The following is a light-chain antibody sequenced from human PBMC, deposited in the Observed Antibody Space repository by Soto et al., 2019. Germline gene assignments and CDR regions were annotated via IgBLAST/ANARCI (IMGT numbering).Light chain of an antibody. CDR2: DAS. Sequence: EIVLSQSPATLSLSPGERATHSCRASQSVSSDLAWYQQKPGQAPRLLIYDASNRATGIPARFSGSGSGTDFTLTISSLEPEDFAVYYWQQRSNRPSTFGQATRLEIK. CDR3: QQRSNRPST. V-gene: IGKV3-11*01. J-gene: IGKJ5*01. CDR1: QSVSSD.